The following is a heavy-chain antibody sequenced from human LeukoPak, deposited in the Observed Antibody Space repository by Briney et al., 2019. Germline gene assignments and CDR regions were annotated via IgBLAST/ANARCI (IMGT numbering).Heavy chain of an antibody. Sequence: SETLSLTCAVYGGSFSGYYWTWIRQPPGKGLEWIGEINHSGSTNYNPSLKSPVTISVDTSKNQFSLKLRSVSAADTAVYYCARATGRNTNTDRFDYWGQGTLVTVSS. CDR1: GGSFSGYY. V-gene: IGHV4-34*01. J-gene: IGHJ4*02. CDR3: ARATGRNTNTDRFDY. CDR2: INHSGST. D-gene: IGHD2-2*01.